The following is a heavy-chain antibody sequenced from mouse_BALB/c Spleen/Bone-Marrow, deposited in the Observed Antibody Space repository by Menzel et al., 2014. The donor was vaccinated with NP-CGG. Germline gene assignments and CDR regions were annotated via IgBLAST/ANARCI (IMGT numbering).Heavy chain of an antibody. J-gene: IGHJ3*01. D-gene: IGHD2-14*01. CDR3: TRSYYRYDEEAWFAY. CDR1: GFTFSSYT. Sequence: EVKLVESGGGLVQPGGSRKLSCAASGFTFSSYTMSWVRQTPEKRLEWVATISSGGSYTYYPDSVKGRFTISRDNAKNTLYLQMSSLKSEDTAMYYCTRSYYRYDEEAWFAYWGQGTLVTVSA. CDR2: ISSGGSYT. V-gene: IGHV5-6-4*01.